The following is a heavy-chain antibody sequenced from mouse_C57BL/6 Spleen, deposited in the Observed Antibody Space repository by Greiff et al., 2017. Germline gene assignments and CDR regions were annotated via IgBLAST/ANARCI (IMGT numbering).Heavy chain of an antibody. CDR2: ISYDGSN. J-gene: IGHJ4*01. CDR1: GYSITSGYY. CDR3: AREGIITTVVATEAMDY. D-gene: IGHD1-1*01. Sequence: EVKLMESGPGLVKPSQSLSLTCSVTGYSITSGYYWNWIRQFPGNKLEWMGYISYDGSNNYNPSLKNRISITRDTSKNQFFLKLNSVTTEDTATYYCAREGIITTVVATEAMDYWGQGTSVTVSS. V-gene: IGHV3-6*01.